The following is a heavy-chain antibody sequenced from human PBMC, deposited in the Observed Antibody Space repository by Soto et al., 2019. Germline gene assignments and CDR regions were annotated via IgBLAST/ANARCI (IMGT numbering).Heavy chain of an antibody. Sequence: SLRLSCAASGFTFSSYAMHWVRQAPGKGLEWVAVISYDGSNKYYADSVKGRFTISRDNSKNTLYLQMNSLRAEDTAVYYCASSWDTGDVSDYWGQGTLVTVSS. CDR1: GFTFSSYA. CDR2: ISYDGSNK. J-gene: IGHJ4*02. D-gene: IGHD5-18*01. V-gene: IGHV3-30-3*01. CDR3: ASSWDTGDVSDY.